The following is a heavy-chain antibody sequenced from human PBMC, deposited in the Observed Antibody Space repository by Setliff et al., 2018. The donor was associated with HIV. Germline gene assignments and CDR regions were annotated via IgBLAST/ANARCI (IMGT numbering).Heavy chain of an antibody. J-gene: IGHJ6*03. D-gene: IGHD3-10*01. V-gene: IGHV4-34*01. CDR2: INHSGSN. CDR1: GGSFSGYY. Sequence: SETLSLTCAVYGGSFSGYYWSWVRQPPGKGLEWIGEINHSGSNNYNTSLKSRVTISVDTSKNQFSLKLSSVTAADTAVYYCARPGRASYYYYMDVWGKGTTVTVSS. CDR3: ARPGRASYYYYMDV.